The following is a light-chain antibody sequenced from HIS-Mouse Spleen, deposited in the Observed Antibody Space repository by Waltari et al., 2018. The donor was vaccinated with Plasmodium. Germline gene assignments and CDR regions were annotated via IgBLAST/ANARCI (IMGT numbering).Light chain of an antibody. Sequence: QLVLPQSPSASASLGASVTPTCTLSRGHSSSAIPRPHQQPEKGPRYLMKLNSDGSHSKGDGIPDRFSGSSSGAERYLTISSLQSEDEADYYCQTWGTGIRVFGGGTKLTVL. CDR1: RGHSSSA. CDR2: LNSDGSH. J-gene: IGLJ3*02. V-gene: IGLV4-69*01. CDR3: QTWGTGIRV.